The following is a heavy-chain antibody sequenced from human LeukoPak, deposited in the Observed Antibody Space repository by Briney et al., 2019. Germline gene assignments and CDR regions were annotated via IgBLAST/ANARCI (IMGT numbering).Heavy chain of an antibody. CDR1: GFTFDDYT. Sequence: EPGGSLRPSCAASGFTFDDYTMHWVRQAPGKGLEWVSLITWDGGSTFYADSVRGRFTISRDNSRNSLYLQMNSPRTEDTALYYCATERQKYFDYWGQGTLVTVSS. CDR3: ATERQKYFDY. J-gene: IGHJ4*02. CDR2: ITWDGGST. V-gene: IGHV3-43*01.